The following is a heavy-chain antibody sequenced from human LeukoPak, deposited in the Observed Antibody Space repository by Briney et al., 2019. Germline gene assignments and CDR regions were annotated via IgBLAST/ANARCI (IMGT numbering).Heavy chain of an antibody. CDR1: GGSISSGGYY. CDR3: ASLSRGYSYGLDY. CDR2: IYYSGST. J-gene: IGHJ4*02. V-gene: IGHV4-31*03. D-gene: IGHD5-18*01. Sequence: SETLSLTCTVSGGSISSGGYYWSWIRQPPAKGLEWIGYIYYSGSTYNHPCRKSRVTISVDTSKNQFSLKLSSVTAADTAVYYCASLSRGYSYGLDYWGQGTLVTVSS.